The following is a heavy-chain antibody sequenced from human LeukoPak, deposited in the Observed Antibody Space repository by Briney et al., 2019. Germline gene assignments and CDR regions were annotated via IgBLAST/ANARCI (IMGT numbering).Heavy chain of an antibody. CDR1: GGSISSYY. V-gene: IGHV4-4*07. CDR3: ARRSPDYGDYEGAFDI. J-gene: IGHJ3*02. CDR2: IYTSGST. Sequence: SETLSLTCTVSGGSISSYYWSWIRQPAGKGLEWIGRIYTSGSTNYNPSLKSRVTMSVDTPKNQFSLKLSSVTAADTAVYYCARRSPDYGDYEGAFDIWGQGTMVTVSS. D-gene: IGHD4-17*01.